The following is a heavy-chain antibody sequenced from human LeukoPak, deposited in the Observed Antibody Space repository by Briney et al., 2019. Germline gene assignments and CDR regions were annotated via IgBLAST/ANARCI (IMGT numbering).Heavy chain of an antibody. J-gene: IGHJ3*02. CDR2: ISWNSGSI. D-gene: IGHD2-15*01. V-gene: IGHV3-9*01. CDR3: ARNKDIVVVVAAPGAFDI. Sequence: GGSLRLSCAASGFTFDDYAMHWVRQAPGKGLEWVSGISWNSGSIGYADSVKGRFTISRDNAKNSLYLQMNSLRAEDTAVYYCARNKDIVVVVAAPGAFDIWGQGTMVTVSS. CDR1: GFTFDDYA.